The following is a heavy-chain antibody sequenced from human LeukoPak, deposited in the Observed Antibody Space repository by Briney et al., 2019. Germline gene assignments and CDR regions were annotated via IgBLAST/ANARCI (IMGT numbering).Heavy chain of an antibody. V-gene: IGHV3-23*01. Sequence: AGGSLRLSCAASRFSFSTYPMGWVRQAPGKGLEWVSAISGSGGSTYYADSVKGRFTISRDNSKNTLYLQMNSLRAEDTAVYYCAKVNNGDWFDPWAREPWSPSPQ. J-gene: IGHJ5*02. CDR1: RFSFSTYP. CDR3: AKVNNGDWFDP. D-gene: IGHD2-8*01. CDR2: ISGSGGST.